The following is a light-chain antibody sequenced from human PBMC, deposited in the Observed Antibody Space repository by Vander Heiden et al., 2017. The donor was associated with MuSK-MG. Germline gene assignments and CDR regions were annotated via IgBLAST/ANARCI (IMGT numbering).Light chain of an antibody. CDR3: QQRSKWLT. J-gene: IGKJ4*01. V-gene: IGKV3-11*01. Sequence: ELLLTQSPATLSLSPGERATLSCRASQSISSYLSWYQQRPGQAPRLLIYDASNRATGIPARFSGSGSGTDFTLTISSLEPEDFAVYYCQQRSKWLTFGGGTKVEI. CDR2: DAS. CDR1: QSISSY.